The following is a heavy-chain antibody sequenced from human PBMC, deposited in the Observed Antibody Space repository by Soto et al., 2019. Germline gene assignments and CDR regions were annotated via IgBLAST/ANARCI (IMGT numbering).Heavy chain of an antibody. CDR3: ARDPGSPTPKGYDSSGYYYGGWFDP. CDR2: INPNSGGT. CDR1: GYTFSSYY. Sequence: GASVKVSCKASGYTFSSYYMNWVRQAPGQGLEWLGIINPNSGGTNYAQKFQGWVTMTRDTSISTAYMELSRLRSDDTAVYYCARDPGSPTPKGYDSSGYYYGGWFDPWGQGTLVTVSS. D-gene: IGHD3-22*01. J-gene: IGHJ5*02. V-gene: IGHV1-2*04.